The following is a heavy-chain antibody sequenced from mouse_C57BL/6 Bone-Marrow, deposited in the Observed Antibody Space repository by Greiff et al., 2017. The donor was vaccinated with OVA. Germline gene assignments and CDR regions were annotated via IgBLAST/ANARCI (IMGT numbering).Heavy chain of an antibody. CDR3: ARYYYGSSYGFDY. V-gene: IGHV1-64*01. D-gene: IGHD1-1*01. CDR1: GYTFTSYW. CDR2: IHPNSGST. J-gene: IGHJ2*01. Sequence: VQLQQPGAELVKPGASVKLSCKASGYTFTSYWMHWVKQRPGQGLEWIGMIHPNSGSTNYNEKFKSKATLTVDKSSSTAYMQLSSLTSEDSAVYYCARYYYGSSYGFDYWGQGTTLTVSS.